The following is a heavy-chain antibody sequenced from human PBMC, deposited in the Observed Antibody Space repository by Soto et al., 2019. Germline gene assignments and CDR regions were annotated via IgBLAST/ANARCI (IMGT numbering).Heavy chain of an antibody. D-gene: IGHD3-10*02. CDR3: AREGIGGTTFGGYLHY. CDR1: GSIFRGYG. Sequence: QVQLVESGGGVVQPGRSLRLSCAASGSIFRGYGMHWVRQAPGKGLEWVAVIRYDGSNINYADSVMGRFTISRDNSKNTLYLEMNSLRAEDTAVYYCAREGIGGTTFGGYLHYWGQGNLVTVSS. V-gene: IGHV3-33*01. J-gene: IGHJ4*02. CDR2: IRYDGSNI.